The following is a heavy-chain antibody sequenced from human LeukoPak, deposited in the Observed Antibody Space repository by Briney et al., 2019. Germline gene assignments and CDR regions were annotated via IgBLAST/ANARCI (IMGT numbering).Heavy chain of an antibody. CDR2: IKQDGSEK. Sequence: PGGSLRLSCAASGFTFSSYWMSWVRQAPGQGLEWVANIKQDGSEKYYVDSVKGRFTISRDNAKNSLYLQMNSLRAEDTAVYYCAREGGFLEWLSIYYMDVWGKGTTVTVSS. CDR1: GFTFSSYW. V-gene: IGHV3-7*01. CDR3: AREGGFLEWLSIYYMDV. J-gene: IGHJ6*03. D-gene: IGHD3-3*01.